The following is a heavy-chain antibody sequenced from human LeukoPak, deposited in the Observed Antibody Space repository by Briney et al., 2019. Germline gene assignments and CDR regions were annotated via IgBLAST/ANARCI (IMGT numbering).Heavy chain of an antibody. D-gene: IGHD6-19*01. J-gene: IGHJ5*02. CDR2: IYYSGST. CDR1: GGSISSYY. Sequence: SETLSLTCTVSGGSISSYYWSWIRQPPGKGLEWIGYIYYSGSTNYNPSLKSRVTISVDTSKNQFSLRLSSVTAADTAVYYCARGRQWLAPWGQGTLVTVSS. V-gene: IGHV4-59*01. CDR3: ARGRQWLAP.